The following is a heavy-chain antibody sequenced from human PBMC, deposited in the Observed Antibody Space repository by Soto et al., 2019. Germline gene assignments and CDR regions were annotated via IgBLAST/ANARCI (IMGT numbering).Heavy chain of an antibody. V-gene: IGHV4-39*07. CDR2: IYSSGST. J-gene: IGHJ6*02. CDR1: GGSIGGSNYF. Sequence: SETLSLTCTVSGGSIGGSNYFWGWIRQSPGTGLEWLGTIYSSGSTYYNPSLKSRVSMSLDTSKNQFSLSLSSVGAADTAIYYCARVVRCTRSGCYYLAMDVWGQGTTVTVSS. D-gene: IGHD2-15*01. CDR3: ARVVRCTRSGCYYLAMDV.